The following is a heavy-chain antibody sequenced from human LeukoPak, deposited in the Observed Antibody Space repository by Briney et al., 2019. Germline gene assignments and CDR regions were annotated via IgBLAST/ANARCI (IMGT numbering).Heavy chain of an antibody. CDR1: GFTFSSYS. J-gene: IGHJ4*02. V-gene: IGHV3-48*02. CDR3: ARRDMTTVTYFDY. CDR2: ISGSSSTI. D-gene: IGHD4-17*01. Sequence: GGSLRLSCAASGFTFSSYSMSWVRQAPGKGLEWVSYISGSSSTIYYADSVKGRFIISRDNAKNSLYLQMNSLRDEDTAVYYCARRDMTTVTYFDYWGQGTLVTASS.